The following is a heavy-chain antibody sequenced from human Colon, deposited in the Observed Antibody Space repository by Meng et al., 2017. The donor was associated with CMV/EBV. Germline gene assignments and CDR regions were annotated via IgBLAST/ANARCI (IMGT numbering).Heavy chain of an antibody. CDR3: ARRGSGDRWDYTFGV. V-gene: IGHV1-46*01. CDR2: IHPGDGSP. Sequence: ASVKVSCKASGYTFMRYYIHWLRQAPGQGLEWMGIIHPGDGSPHYAQRFQGRVTLTRDLSTSTIFLELSSLTSEDTAVYYYARRGSGDRWDYTFGVWGQGTRVTVSS. J-gene: IGHJ3*01. CDR1: GYTFMRYY. D-gene: IGHD2-15*01.